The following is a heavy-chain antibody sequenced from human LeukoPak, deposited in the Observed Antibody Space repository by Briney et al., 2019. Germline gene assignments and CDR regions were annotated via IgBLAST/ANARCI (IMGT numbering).Heavy chain of an antibody. Sequence: PGGSLRLSCVASGFTVSSNYMSWVRQAPGKGLEWVSVIYSGGSTYYADSVKGRFTISRDNSKNTLYLQMNSLRVEDTAVYYCAKGSSGWNDYWGQGTLVTVSS. CDR2: IYSGGST. V-gene: IGHV3-53*01. CDR1: GFTVSSNY. CDR3: AKGSSGWNDY. D-gene: IGHD6-19*01. J-gene: IGHJ4*02.